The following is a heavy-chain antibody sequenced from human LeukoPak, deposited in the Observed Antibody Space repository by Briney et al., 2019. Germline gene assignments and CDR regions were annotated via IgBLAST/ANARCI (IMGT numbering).Heavy chain of an antibody. CDR3: ARSRRVGNGEYPDY. CDR1: AYTFTVYY. Sequence: SVTLSLTSSAYTFTVYYMHWVRKTPGQGLEWMGWINPNTGDTNYGRKFQGRATMTRDTSINTVYMELRSLRSDDTAVYYCARSRRVGNGEYPDYWGQGTLVTVSS. CDR2: INPNTGDT. J-gene: IGHJ4*02. V-gene: IGHV1-2*02. D-gene: IGHD3-10*01.